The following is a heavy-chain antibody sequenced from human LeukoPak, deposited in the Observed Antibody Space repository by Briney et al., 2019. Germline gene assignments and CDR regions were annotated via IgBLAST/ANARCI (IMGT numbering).Heavy chain of an antibody. CDR3: ARICSTTDCLISA. D-gene: IGHD2-2*01. CDR2: INSDGSYT. J-gene: IGHJ4*02. CDR1: GSTVSSNY. Sequence: HPGGSLRLSCAASGSTVSSNYMSWVRQAPGKGLVWVSRINSDGSYTSYADFVKGRFTISRDNAKNTVYLQMSSLRAEDTAVYYCARICSTTDCLISAWGQGTLVTVSS. V-gene: IGHV3-74*01.